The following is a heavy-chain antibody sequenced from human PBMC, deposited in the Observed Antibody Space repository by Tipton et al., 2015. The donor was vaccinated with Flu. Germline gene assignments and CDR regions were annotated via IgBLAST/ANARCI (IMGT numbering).Heavy chain of an antibody. V-gene: IGHV4-39*07. CDR1: GGSISSSSYY. Sequence: LRLSCTVSGGSISSSSYYWGWIRQPPGKGLEWIGSIYYSGSTYYNPSLKSRVTISVDTSKNQFSLKLSSVTAADTAVYYCARDNPRLMYYYGSGPPVWGQGTLVTVSS. J-gene: IGHJ4*02. CDR3: ARDNPRLMYYYGSGPPV. D-gene: IGHD3-10*01. CDR2: IYYSGST.